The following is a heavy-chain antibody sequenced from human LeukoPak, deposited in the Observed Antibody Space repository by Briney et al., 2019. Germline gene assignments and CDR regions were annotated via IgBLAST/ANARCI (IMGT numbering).Heavy chain of an antibody. D-gene: IGHD3-10*01. CDR3: AKDERYYGSGRKRGDY. V-gene: IGHV3-23*01. CDR1: GFTFSSYA. J-gene: IGHJ4*02. CDR2: ISGSGGST. Sequence: GGSLRLSCAASGFTFSSYAISWVRQAPGKGLEWVSAISGSGGSTYYADSVKGRFTISRDNSKNTLYLQMNSLRAEDTAVYYCAKDERYYGSGRKRGDYWGQGTLVTVSS.